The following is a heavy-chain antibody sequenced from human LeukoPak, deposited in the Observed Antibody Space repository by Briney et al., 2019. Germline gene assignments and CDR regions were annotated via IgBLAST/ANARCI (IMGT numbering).Heavy chain of an antibody. CDR3: ARRCSGWYFVSPYGDY. CDR1: GGSISSSSYY. D-gene: IGHD6-19*01. V-gene: IGHV4-39*01. Sequence: SETPSLTCTVSGGSISSSSYYWGWIRQPPGKGLEWIGSIYYSGSTYYNPSLKSRVTISVDTSKNQFSLKLSSVTAAVTAVYYCARRCSGWYFVSPYGDYWGQGTLVTVSS. J-gene: IGHJ4*02. CDR2: IYYSGST.